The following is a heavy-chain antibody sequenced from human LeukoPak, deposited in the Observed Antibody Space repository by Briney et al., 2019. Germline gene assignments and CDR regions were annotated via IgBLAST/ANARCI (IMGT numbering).Heavy chain of an antibody. CDR2: LYYSGST. D-gene: IGHD4-17*01. Sequence: SETLSLTCTVSGGSISTYYWNCIRHSPGKGLEWIGYLYYSGSTNYNPSLKSRVTISVDTSKNESSLKLSSVTAADTAVYYCARTPATTWTNHFDYWGQGTLVTVSS. V-gene: IGHV4-59*01. CDR3: ARTPATTWTNHFDY. CDR1: GGSISTYY. J-gene: IGHJ4*02.